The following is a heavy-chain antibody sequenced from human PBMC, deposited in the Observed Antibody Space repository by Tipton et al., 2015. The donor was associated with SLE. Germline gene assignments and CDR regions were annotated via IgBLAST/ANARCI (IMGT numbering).Heavy chain of an antibody. V-gene: IGHV4-59*11. J-gene: IGHJ2*01. CDR2: IYYSGST. Sequence: TLSLTCTVSGGSISSHYWSWIRQPPGKGLEWIGYIYYSGSTNYNPSHKSRVTISVDTSKNQFSLKLSSVTAADTAVYYCARDNPRSQQLVHRGYFDLWGRGTLVTVSS. CDR1: GGSISSHY. CDR3: ARDNPRSQQLVHRGYFDL. D-gene: IGHD6-13*01.